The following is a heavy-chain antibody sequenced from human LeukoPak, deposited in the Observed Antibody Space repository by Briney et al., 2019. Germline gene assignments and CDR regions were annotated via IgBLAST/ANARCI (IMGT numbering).Heavy chain of an antibody. D-gene: IGHD3-22*01. CDR2: ISYDGSNK. Sequence: PGRSLRLSCAASGFTFSSYAVHWVRQAPGKGLEWVAVISYDGSNKYYADSVKGRFTISRDNSKNTLYPQMNSLRAEDTAVYYCARDHAYYDSSGGWKYYYGMDVWGQGTTVTVSS. CDR3: ARDHAYYDSSGGWKYYYGMDV. CDR1: GFTFSSYA. J-gene: IGHJ6*02. V-gene: IGHV3-30-3*01.